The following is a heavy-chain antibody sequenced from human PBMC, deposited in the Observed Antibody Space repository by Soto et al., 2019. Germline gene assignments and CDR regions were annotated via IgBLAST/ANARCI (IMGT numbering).Heavy chain of an antibody. Sequence: QVQLVQSGAEEKKPGASVKVSCKASGYTFTSYAMHWVRQAPGQRLEWMGWINAGNGNTKYSQKFQGSVTITRDTSASTGYMELSSLRSEDTAVYYCARGMLSGAANDYWGQGTVVTVST. J-gene: IGHJ4*02. CDR1: GYTFTSYA. CDR3: ARGMLSGAANDY. V-gene: IGHV1-3*05. D-gene: IGHD3-16*01. CDR2: INAGNGNT.